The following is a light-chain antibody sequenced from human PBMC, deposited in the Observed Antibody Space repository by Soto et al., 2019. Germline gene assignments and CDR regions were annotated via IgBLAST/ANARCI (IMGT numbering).Light chain of an antibody. Sequence: QSVLTQPPSASGTPGQRVTISCSGSSSNIGSNTVNWYQQLPGTAPKLLIYSNNQRPSGGPDRFSGSKSGTSASLAISGLQSEDEADYYCAAWDDSLNGVVLGGGTKLTVL. CDR2: SNN. CDR1: SSNIGSNT. V-gene: IGLV1-44*01. J-gene: IGLJ2*01. CDR3: AAWDDSLNGVV.